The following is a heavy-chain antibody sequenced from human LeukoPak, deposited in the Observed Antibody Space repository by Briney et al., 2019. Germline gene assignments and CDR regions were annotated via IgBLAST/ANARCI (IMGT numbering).Heavy chain of an antibody. D-gene: IGHD4-23*01. J-gene: IGHJ5*02. CDR3: ARPGGASADWFDP. CDR1: GYSFTSYW. Sequence: GESLKISCKGSGYSFTSYWICWVRQMPGKGLGWMGIIYPEDSDTRYSPSFQGQVTISADKSISTAYLQWSSLKTSDTAMYYCARPGGASADWFDPWGQGTLVTVSS. CDR2: IYPEDSDT. V-gene: IGHV5-51*01.